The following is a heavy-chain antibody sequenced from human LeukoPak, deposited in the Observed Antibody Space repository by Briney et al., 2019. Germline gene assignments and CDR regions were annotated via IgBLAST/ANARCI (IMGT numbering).Heavy chain of an antibody. CDR1: GFTFSSYA. Sequence: GGSLRLSCAASGFTFSSYAMSWVRQAPGKGLEWVSTLSGSGGSTYYADSVKGRFTISRDNSKKTLYLQMNSLRAEDTAVYYCAKTVVPAAIEYYFDYWGQGTLVTVSS. D-gene: IGHD2-2*01. J-gene: IGHJ4*02. CDR3: AKTVVPAAIEYYFDY. V-gene: IGHV3-23*01. CDR2: LSGSGGST.